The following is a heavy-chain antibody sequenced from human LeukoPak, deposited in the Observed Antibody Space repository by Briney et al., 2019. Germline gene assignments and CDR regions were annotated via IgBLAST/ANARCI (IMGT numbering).Heavy chain of an antibody. CDR3: ATVEAYHLDN. J-gene: IGHJ4*02. V-gene: IGHV4-39*07. D-gene: IGHD2-2*02. Sequence: SETLSLTCTVSSGSISTSNYYWGWVRQPPGKALEWIGNIFYSGSTYYSPSLKSRVTISLDTSRNQFSLKLNSVTAADTAVYYCATVEAYHLDNWGQGTLVTVSS. CDR1: SGSISTSNYY. CDR2: IFYSGST.